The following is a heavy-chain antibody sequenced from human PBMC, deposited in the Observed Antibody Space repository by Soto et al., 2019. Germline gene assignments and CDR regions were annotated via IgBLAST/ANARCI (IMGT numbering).Heavy chain of an antibody. V-gene: IGHV4-31*03. CDR3: ARGKNCFAP. Sequence: QVQLQESGPGLVKPSQTLSLTCTVYGCSISSGGYHWSWILQHPGKGLEWIGYIYYSGSPYNNPSRKSRVTISVDTSKNQFSLKLSSVTAADTAVYSWARGKNCFAPWGQGTMVTVAS. J-gene: IGHJ5*02. CDR2: IYYSGSP. CDR1: GCSISSGGYH.